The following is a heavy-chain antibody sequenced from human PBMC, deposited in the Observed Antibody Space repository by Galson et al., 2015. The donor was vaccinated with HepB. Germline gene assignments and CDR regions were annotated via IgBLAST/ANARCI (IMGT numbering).Heavy chain of an antibody. V-gene: IGHV3-15*01. J-gene: IGHJ4*02. D-gene: IGHD3-10*01. CDR2: IKSKTDGGTT. Sequence: SLRLSCAASGFTFSNAWMSWVRQAPGKGLEWVGRIKSKTDGGTTDYAAPVKGRFTISRDDSKNTLYLQMNSLKTEDTAVYYCTTDRDMVRGRFNYFDYWGQGTLVTVSS. CDR3: TTDRDMVRGRFNYFDY. CDR1: GFTFSNAW.